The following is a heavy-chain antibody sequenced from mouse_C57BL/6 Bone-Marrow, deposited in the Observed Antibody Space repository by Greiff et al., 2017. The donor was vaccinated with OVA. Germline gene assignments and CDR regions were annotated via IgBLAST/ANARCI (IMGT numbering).Heavy chain of an antibody. D-gene: IGHD1-1*01. Sequence: VQLQQPGAELVKPGASVKLSCTASGYTFTSYWMHWVKQRPGQGLEWIGMIHPNSGSTNYNEKFKSKATLTVDKSSSTAYMQLSSLTSKDSAVYYCSQFITTLDYWGQGTSVTVSS. CDR2: IHPNSGST. J-gene: IGHJ4*01. V-gene: IGHV1-64*01. CDR1: GYTFTSYW. CDR3: SQFITTLDY.